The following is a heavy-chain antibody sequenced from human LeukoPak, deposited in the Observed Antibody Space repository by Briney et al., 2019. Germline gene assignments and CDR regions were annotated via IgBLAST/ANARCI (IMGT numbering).Heavy chain of an antibody. CDR2: ISGFNGNT. CDR3: ARIFSPVRWGPLDY. V-gene: IGHV1-18*01. D-gene: IGHD5-24*01. J-gene: IGHJ4*02. Sequence: GASVKVSCKTSGYTFSSYGIIWVRQAPGQGLEWMGWISGFNGNTNYQEKFQGRVSMTLYISTNTAYLELWSLKSDDTAVYYCARIFSPVRWGPLDYWGQGTLVTVSS. CDR1: GYTFSSYG.